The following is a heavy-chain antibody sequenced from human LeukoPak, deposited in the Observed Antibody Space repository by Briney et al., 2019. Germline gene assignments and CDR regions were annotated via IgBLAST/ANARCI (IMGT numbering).Heavy chain of an antibody. CDR1: GFTFSSYW. CDR2: INSDGSTT. V-gene: IGHV3-74*01. J-gene: IGHJ4*02. CDR3: ARDPTEERVGASFDY. Sequence: GGSLRLSCAASGFTFSSYWMHWVRQAPGKGLVWVSRINSDGSTTTYADSVKGRFTISRDNAKNTLYLQMNSLRAEDTAVYYCARDPTEERVGASFDYWGQGTLVTVSS. D-gene: IGHD1-26*01.